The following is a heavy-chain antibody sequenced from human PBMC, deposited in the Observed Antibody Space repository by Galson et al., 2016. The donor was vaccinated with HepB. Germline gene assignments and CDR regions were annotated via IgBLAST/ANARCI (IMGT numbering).Heavy chain of an antibody. D-gene: IGHD6-13*01. J-gene: IGHJ4*02. CDR1: GFTFTSYA. CDR3: ARDVGAAAAPSFDS. Sequence: SLRLSCAVSGFTFTSYAMSWVRQAPGKGLQWVSGISGSGGSTYYADSVKGRFTISRDNSKNTLYLQMNSLTAEETAVYYCARDVGAAAAPSFDSWGQGTLVTVSS. CDR2: ISGSGGST. V-gene: IGHV3-23*01.